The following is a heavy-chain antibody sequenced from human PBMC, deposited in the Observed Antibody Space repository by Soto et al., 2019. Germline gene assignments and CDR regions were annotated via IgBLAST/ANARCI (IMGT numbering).Heavy chain of an antibody. J-gene: IGHJ5*02. Sequence: SVKVSCKASGYTFTSYGISWVRQAPGQGLEWMEGIIPIFGTANYAQKFQGRVTITADKSTSTAYMELSSLRSEDTAVYYCARDPRGYSGSVGDNWFDPWGQGTLVTVSS. CDR3: ARDPRGYSGSVGDNWFDP. D-gene: IGHD5-12*01. CDR2: IIPIFGTA. V-gene: IGHV1-69*06. CDR1: GYTFTSYG.